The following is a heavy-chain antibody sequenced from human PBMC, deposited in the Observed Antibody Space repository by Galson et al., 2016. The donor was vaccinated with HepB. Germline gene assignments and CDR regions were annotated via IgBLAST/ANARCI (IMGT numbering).Heavy chain of an antibody. CDR3: ARSVQERGSWYYFDY. J-gene: IGHJ4*02. Sequence: EPLSLTCTVSGGSISGFYWSWIRQPAGKGLEWIGRVYSSGSTTYIPSLKSRVTMSVDTSKSRFSLRLSSVTAADTAVYYCARSVQERGSWYYFDYWGQGTLVTVSS. CDR2: VYSSGST. CDR1: GGSISGFY. V-gene: IGHV4-4*07. D-gene: IGHD6-13*01.